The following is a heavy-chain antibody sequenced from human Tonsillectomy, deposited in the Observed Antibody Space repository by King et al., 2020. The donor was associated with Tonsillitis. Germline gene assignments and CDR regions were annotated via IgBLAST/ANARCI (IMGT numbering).Heavy chain of an antibody. V-gene: IGHV3-74*02. Sequence: VQLVESGGGLVQPGGSLRLSCAASGFTFSSYWMHWVRQAPGKGLVWVSRINSDGSSTSYADSVKGRFTISRDNAKNTLYLQMNSLRAEDTAVYYCLVDCSSTSCQERNYYGMDVWGQGTTVTVSS. CDR1: GFTFSSYW. CDR2: INSDGSST. D-gene: IGHD2-2*01. J-gene: IGHJ6*02. CDR3: LVDCSSTSCQERNYYGMDV.